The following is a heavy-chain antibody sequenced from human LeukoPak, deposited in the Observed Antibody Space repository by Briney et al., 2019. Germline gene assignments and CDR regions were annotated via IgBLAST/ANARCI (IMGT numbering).Heavy chain of an antibody. CDR2: IIPIFGTA. Sequence: ASVKVSCKASGVTFSSYAISWVRQAPGQGLEWMGGIIPIFGTANYAQKFQGRVTITTDESTSTAYMELSSLRSEDTAVYYCARDRSPQLLWFGELSHNWFDPWGQGTLVTVSS. CDR1: GVTFSSYA. D-gene: IGHD3-10*01. CDR3: ARDRSPQLLWFGELSHNWFDP. V-gene: IGHV1-69*05. J-gene: IGHJ5*02.